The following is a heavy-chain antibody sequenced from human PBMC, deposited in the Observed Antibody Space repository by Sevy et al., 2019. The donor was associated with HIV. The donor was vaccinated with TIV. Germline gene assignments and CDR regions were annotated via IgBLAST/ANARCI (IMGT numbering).Heavy chain of an antibody. D-gene: IGHD3-10*01. Sequence: GGSLRLSCAASGFAFSSYTMNWVRQAPGKGLEWVSSISSSSDYIYYADSVRGRFTISRDNAKKSLYLQMNSLRAEDTAVHYCARDGLGSGTSQNWFDPWGQGTLVTVSS. CDR1: GFAFSSYT. CDR3: ARDGLGSGTSQNWFDP. CDR2: ISSSSDYI. J-gene: IGHJ5*02. V-gene: IGHV3-21*01.